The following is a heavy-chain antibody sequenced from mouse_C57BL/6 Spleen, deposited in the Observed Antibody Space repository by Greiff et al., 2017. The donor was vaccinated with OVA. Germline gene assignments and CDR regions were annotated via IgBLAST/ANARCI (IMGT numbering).Heavy chain of an antibody. CDR1: GYAFSSSW. V-gene: IGHV1-82*01. D-gene: IGHD3-2*02. J-gene: IGHJ2*01. Sequence: VQGVESGPELVKPGASVKISCKASGYAFSSSWMNWVKQRPGKGLEWIGRIYPGDGDTNYNGKFKGKATLTADKSSSTAYMQLSSLTSEDSAVYFCARWDSSGYDYFDYWGQGTTLTVSS. CDR3: ARWDSSGYDYFDY. CDR2: IYPGDGDT.